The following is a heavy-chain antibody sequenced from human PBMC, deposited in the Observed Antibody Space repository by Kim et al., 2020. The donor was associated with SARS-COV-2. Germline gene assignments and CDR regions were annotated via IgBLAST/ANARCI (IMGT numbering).Heavy chain of an antibody. J-gene: IGHJ3*02. CDR1: GLNFSDHY. V-gene: IGHV3-72*01. D-gene: IGHD1-20*01. CDR2: SRDRANSYST. Sequence: GGSLRLSCGASGLNFSDHYMDWVRQAPGKGLEWIGRSRDRANSYSTEYAASVRGRFAISRDNSQNSVHIQMQDLKVEDTAIYYCARRIFDAFDIWGQGA. CDR3: ARRIFDAFDI.